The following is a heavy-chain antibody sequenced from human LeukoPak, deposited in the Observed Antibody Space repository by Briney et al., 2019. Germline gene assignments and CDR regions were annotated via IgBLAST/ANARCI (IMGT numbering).Heavy chain of an antibody. CDR2: ISWNSGSI. CDR3: AKDKASSLGAFDI. J-gene: IGHJ3*02. V-gene: IGHV3-9*01. Sequence: GGFLRLSCAASGFTFDDYAMHWVRQAPGKGLEWVSGISWNSGSIGYADSVKGRFTISRDNAKNSLYLQMNSLRAEDTALYYCAKDKASSLGAFDIWGQGTMVTVSS. D-gene: IGHD6-6*01. CDR1: GFTFDDYA.